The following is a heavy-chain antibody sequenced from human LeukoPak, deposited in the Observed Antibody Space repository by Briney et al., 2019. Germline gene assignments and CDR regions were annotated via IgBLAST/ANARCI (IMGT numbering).Heavy chain of an antibody. CDR3: VKDTIFTVDPFDY. Sequence: GGSLRLSCAVSGMTFERHGMHWVRQPPGKGLEWLAFIKYDGSRTDYEDSVKGRFTVSRDNSKNTLYLEMNSLRAEDTAVYYCVKDTIFTVDPFDYWGRGTLVTVSS. J-gene: IGHJ4*02. CDR1: GMTFERHG. CDR2: IKYDGSRT. V-gene: IGHV3-30*02. D-gene: IGHD3-3*01.